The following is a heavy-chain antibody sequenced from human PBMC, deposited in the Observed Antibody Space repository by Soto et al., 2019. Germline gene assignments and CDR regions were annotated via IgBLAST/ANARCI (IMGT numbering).Heavy chain of an antibody. CDR2: IIPLLGIV. CDR1: GGTLSSYP. D-gene: IGHD5-18*01. J-gene: IGHJ3*02. CDR3: ATYQSTVDTPMVGSFDI. Sequence: QVQLVQSGAEVKKPGSSVKVSCKASGGTLSSYPISWVRQAPGQGLEWMGRIIPLLGIVNYAQKFQGRVTIIADKSTNTVYMELNSLRSEDTAVYYCATYQSTVDTPMVGSFDIWGQGTMVTVSS. V-gene: IGHV1-69*02.